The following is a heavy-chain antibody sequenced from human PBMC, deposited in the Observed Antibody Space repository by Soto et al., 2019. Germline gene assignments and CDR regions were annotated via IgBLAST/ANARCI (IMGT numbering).Heavy chain of an antibody. CDR1: GFSLNTNGVG. D-gene: IGHD3-16*01. V-gene: IGHV2-5*02. J-gene: IGHJ4*02. CDR2: IYWDDDK. CDR3: AHARYYGPAYYFNY. Sequence: SGPTLVNPTQTLTLTCTFSGFSLNTNGVGVGWIRQPPGKALEWLALIYWDDDKRYSPSLKSRLTITKDTSKNQVVLTMTNMDPVYTATYHCAHARYYGPAYYFNYWGQGTLVTVSS.